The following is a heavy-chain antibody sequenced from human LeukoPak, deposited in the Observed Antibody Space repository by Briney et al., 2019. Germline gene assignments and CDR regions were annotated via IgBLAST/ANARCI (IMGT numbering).Heavy chain of an antibody. CDR2: IYYSGST. V-gene: IGHV4-39*01. J-gene: IGHJ4*02. Sequence: SETLSLTCTVSGGSISSSSYYWGWIRQPPGKGLEWIGSIYYSGSTYYNPSLKSRVTISVDTSKNQFSLKLSSVTAAGTAVYYCASLSTLDYWGQGTLVTVSS. CDR3: ASLSTLDY. CDR1: GGSISSSSYY.